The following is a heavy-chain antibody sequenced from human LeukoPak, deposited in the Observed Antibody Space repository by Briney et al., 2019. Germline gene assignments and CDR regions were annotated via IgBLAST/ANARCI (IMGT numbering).Heavy chain of an antibody. Sequence: PSETLSLTCTVSGGSISSGDYYWSRIRQPPGKGLEWIGYIYYSGSNYYNPSLKSRVTISVDTSKNQFSLKLSSVTAADTAVYYCARDQGAWPYYYYMDVWGKGTTVTVSS. J-gene: IGHJ6*03. CDR3: ARDQGAWPYYYYMDV. CDR1: GGSISSGDYY. V-gene: IGHV4-30-4*08. CDR2: IYYSGSN. D-gene: IGHD3-16*01.